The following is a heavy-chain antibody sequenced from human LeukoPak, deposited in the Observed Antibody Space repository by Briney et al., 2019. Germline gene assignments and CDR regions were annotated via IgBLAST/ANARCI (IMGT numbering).Heavy chain of an antibody. CDR1: GFTVGSNY. CDR3: AKDRVGFDY. Sequence: GGSLRLSXAASGFTVGSNYMSWVRQAPGKGLEWVSAISGSGGSTYYADSVKGRFTISRDNSKNTLYLQMNSLRAEDTAVYYCAKDRVGFDYWGQGTLVTVSS. J-gene: IGHJ4*02. D-gene: IGHD2-15*01. CDR2: ISGSGGST. V-gene: IGHV3-23*01.